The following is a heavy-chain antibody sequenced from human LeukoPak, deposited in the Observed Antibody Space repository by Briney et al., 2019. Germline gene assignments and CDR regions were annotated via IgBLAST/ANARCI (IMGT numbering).Heavy chain of an antibody. D-gene: IGHD6-19*01. CDR3: AKDYGGSSGWALDY. J-gene: IGHJ4*02. Sequence: PGGSLRLSCAASGFTFSSYGMHWVRQAPGKGLEWVAVISYDGSNKYYADSVKGRFTISRDNSKNTLYLQMNSLRAEDTAVYYCAKDYGGSSGWALDYWGQGTLVTVSS. CDR1: GFTFSSYG. CDR2: ISYDGSNK. V-gene: IGHV3-30*18.